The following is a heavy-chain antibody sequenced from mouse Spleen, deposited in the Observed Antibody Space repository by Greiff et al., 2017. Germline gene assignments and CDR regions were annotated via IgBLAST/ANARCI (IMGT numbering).Heavy chain of an antibody. CDR3: TSGGHYYGGFAY. D-gene: IGHD1-2*01. V-gene: IGHV6-6*01. J-gene: IGHJ3*01. CDR2: IRNKANNHAT. CDR1: GFTFSDAW. Sequence: EVKLVESGGGLVQPGGSMKLSCAASGFTFSDAWMDWVRQSPEKGLEWVAEIRNKANNHATYYAESVKGRFTISRDDSKSSVYLQMNSLRAEDTGIYYCTSGGHYYGGFAYWGQGTLVTVSA.